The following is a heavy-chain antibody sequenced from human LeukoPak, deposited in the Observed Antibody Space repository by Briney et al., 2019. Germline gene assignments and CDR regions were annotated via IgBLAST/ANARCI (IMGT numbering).Heavy chain of an antibody. CDR3: ARERGPMGTADY. CDR1: GYTFTGYY. D-gene: IGHD5-24*01. V-gene: IGHV1-2*02. Sequence: ASVKVSCKASGYTFTGYYMHWVRQAPGQGLEWMGWINPNSGGTNYAQKFQGRVTMTRDTSISTAYMELSRLRSDDTAVYYCARERGPMGTADYWGQGTLVTVSS. J-gene: IGHJ4*02. CDR2: INPNSGGT.